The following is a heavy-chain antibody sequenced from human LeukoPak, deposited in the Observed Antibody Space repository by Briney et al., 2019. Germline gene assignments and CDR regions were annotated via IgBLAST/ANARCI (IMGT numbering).Heavy chain of an antibody. D-gene: IGHD3-10*01. CDR1: GFTFSSYG. Sequence: GGSLRLSCAASGFTFSSYGMHWVRQAPGKGLEWVAVISYDGSNKYYADSVKGRFTISRDNSKNTLYLQMNSLRAEDTAVYYCAKDLVPRRLLWFGEDNYFDYWGQGTLVTVSS. V-gene: IGHV3-30*18. CDR3: AKDLVPRRLLWFGEDNYFDY. J-gene: IGHJ4*02. CDR2: ISYDGSNK.